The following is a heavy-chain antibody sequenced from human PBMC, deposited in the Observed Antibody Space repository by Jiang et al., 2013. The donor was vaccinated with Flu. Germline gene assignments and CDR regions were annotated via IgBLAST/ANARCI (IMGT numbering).Heavy chain of an antibody. CDR3: ARLLTSLRYFDWLLLEYFDY. V-gene: IGHV2-5*02. Sequence: KPTQTLTLTCTFSGFSLSTSGVGVGWIRQPPGKALEWLALIYWDDDKRYSPSLKSRLTITKDTSKNQVVLTMTNMDPVDTATYYCARLLTSLRYFDWLLLEYFDYWGQGTLVTVSS. CDR1: GFSLSTSGVG. CDR2: IYWDDDK. J-gene: IGHJ4*02. D-gene: IGHD3-9*01.